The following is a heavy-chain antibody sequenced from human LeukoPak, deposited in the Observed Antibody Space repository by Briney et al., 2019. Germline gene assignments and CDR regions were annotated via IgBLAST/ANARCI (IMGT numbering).Heavy chain of an antibody. CDR2: ISGSGGST. CDR1: GFTFSSYA. CDR3: AKDKVRALWFGELYYFDY. J-gene: IGHJ4*02. D-gene: IGHD3-10*01. Sequence: GESLRLSCAASGFTFSSYAMSWVRQAPGKGLEWVSAISGSGGSTYYADSVKGRFTISRDNSKNTLYLQMNSLRAEDTAVYYCAKDKVRALWFGELYYFDYWGQGTLVTVSS. V-gene: IGHV3-23*01.